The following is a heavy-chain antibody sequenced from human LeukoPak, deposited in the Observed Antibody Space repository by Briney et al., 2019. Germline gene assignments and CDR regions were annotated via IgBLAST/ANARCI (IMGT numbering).Heavy chain of an antibody. CDR2: IYHSGGT. Sequence: PSETLSLTCTVSGYSISSGYYWGWIRQPPGKGLEWIGSIYHSGGTYYNPSLKSRVTISVDTSKNQFSLKLSSVTAADTAVYYCARAFRGIFGVFEAFDIWGQGTMVTVSS. V-gene: IGHV4-38-2*02. D-gene: IGHD3-3*01. CDR1: GYSISSGYY. CDR3: ARAFRGIFGVFEAFDI. J-gene: IGHJ3*02.